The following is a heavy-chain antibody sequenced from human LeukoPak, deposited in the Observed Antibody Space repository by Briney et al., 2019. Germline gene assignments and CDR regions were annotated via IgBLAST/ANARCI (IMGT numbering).Heavy chain of an antibody. V-gene: IGHV1-18*01. J-gene: IGHJ3*02. CDR3: ARSKWGYDSSGYYSDAFDI. CDR1: GYTFTSYG. D-gene: IGHD3-22*01. CDR2: ISAYNGNT. Sequence: ASVKVSCKASGYTFTSYGISWVRQAPGQGLEWMGWISAYNGNTNYAQKLQGRVTMTTDTSTSTAYMELRSLRSDDTAVYYCARSKWGYDSSGYYSDAFDIWGQGTMVTVSS.